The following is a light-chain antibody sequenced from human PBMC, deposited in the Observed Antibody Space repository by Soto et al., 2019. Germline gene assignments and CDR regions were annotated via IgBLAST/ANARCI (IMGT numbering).Light chain of an antibody. V-gene: IGKV3-15*01. Sequence: IVMTQSPATLSVSPGERATLSCRASQSVSSNLAWYQQKPGQAPRLLIYGASTRATGIPARFSDSGSGTEFTLTISRRQYYDFAVYYCQQYNNWPPWTFGQGTKVEIK. CDR2: GAS. CDR3: QQYNNWPPWT. CDR1: QSVSSN. J-gene: IGKJ1*01.